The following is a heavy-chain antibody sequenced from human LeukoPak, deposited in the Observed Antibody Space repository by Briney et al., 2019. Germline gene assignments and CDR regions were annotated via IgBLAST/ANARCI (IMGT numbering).Heavy chain of an antibody. D-gene: IGHD2-15*01. V-gene: IGHV4-39*01. Sequence: SETLSLTCTVSAGSISSSTYYWGWFRQPPGKGLERIGRIYYSGSTYYNPSLKSRVTISVDTPKNQFSLILHSVAAADTAVYYCARRSEFDNTHYHYFDYWGQGALVTVSS. J-gene: IGHJ4*02. CDR2: IYYSGST. CDR3: ARRSEFDNTHYHYFDY. CDR1: AGSISSSTYY.